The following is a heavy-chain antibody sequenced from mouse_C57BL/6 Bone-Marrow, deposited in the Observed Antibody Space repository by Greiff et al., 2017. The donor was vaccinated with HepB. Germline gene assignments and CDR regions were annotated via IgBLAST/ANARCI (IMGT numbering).Heavy chain of an antibody. CDR3: TGGYYAMDY. V-gene: IGHV6-3*01. Sequence: DVHLVESGGGLVQPGGSMKLSCVASGFTFSNYWMNWVRQSPEKGLEWVAQIRLKSDNYATHYAESVKGRFTISRDDSKSSVYLQMNNLRAEDTGIYYCTGGYYAMDYWGQGTSVTVSS. J-gene: IGHJ4*01. CDR2: IRLKSDNYAT. CDR1: GFTFSNYW.